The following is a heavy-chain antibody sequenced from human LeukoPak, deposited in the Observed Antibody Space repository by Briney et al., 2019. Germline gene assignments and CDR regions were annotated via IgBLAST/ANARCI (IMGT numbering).Heavy chain of an antibody. D-gene: IGHD4-17*01. CDR3: ARAGGSTVSHSDY. CDR1: GFIVSNNY. J-gene: IGHJ4*01. CDR2: LYNAGST. V-gene: IGHV3-53*05. Sequence: PGGSLRLSCVASGFIVSNNYMSWVRQAPGKGLEWVSVLYNAGSTYYADSVKGRFTISRDNSKNTLYLQMNSLRAEDTAVYYCARAGGSTVSHSDYWGQGTLVTVSS.